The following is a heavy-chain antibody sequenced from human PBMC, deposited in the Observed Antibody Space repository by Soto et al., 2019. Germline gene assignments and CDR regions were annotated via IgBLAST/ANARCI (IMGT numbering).Heavy chain of an antibody. CDR2: VYDTDGT. CDR3: ASWRLQEHAYDI. CDR1: GLTVSGKKY. Sequence: DVQLVESGGGLIQPGGSLRLSCEAFGLTVSGKKYMAWVRQAPGKGLEWVSGVYDTDGTYYADSVKGRFTSSSDSSKTIVYLQMNSLRPDDTAVYYCASWRLQEHAYDIWGLGTTVTVSS. J-gene: IGHJ3*02. V-gene: IGHV3-53*01. D-gene: IGHD4-4*01.